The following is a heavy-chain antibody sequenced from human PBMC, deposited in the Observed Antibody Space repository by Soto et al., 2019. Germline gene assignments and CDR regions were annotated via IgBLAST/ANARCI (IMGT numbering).Heavy chain of an antibody. CDR1: GFSFSSYS. D-gene: IGHD2-15*01. CDR2: ISSSASHI. Sequence: EVQLVESGGGLVKRGGSLRLSCAASGFSFSSYSMNWVRQAPGKGLEWVSSISSSASHINYADSVKGRFTISGDNAKKSLYLQMNSLRAEDTAVYYCARGYTGYCSGGTCYWFDPWGQGTLVTVSS. J-gene: IGHJ5*02. CDR3: ARGYTGYCSGGTCYWFDP. V-gene: IGHV3-21*01.